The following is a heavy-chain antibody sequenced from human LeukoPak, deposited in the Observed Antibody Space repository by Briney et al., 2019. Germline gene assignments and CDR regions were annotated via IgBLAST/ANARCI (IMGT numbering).Heavy chain of an antibody. CDR3: AKGPGYSSSWADY. CDR2: IWYDGSNK. V-gene: IGHV3-33*06. Sequence: GRSLRLSCAASGFTFSSYGMHWVRQAPGKGLEWVAVIWYDGSNKYYADSVKGRFTISRDNSKNTLYLQMNSLRAEDTAVYYCAKGPGYSSSWADYWGQGTLVTVST. CDR1: GFTFSSYG. J-gene: IGHJ4*02. D-gene: IGHD6-13*01.